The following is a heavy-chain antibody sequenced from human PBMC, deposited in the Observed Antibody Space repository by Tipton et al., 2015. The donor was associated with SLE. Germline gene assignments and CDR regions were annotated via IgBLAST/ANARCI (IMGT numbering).Heavy chain of an antibody. J-gene: IGHJ3*02. D-gene: IGHD3-3*01. CDR2: IYYSGST. CDR1: GGSISSHY. V-gene: IGHV4-59*11. Sequence: TLSLTCTVSGGSISSHYWSWIRQPPGKGLEWIGYIYYSGSTNYNSSLKSRVTISVDTSKNQFSLKLSSVTAADTAVYYCARDNPHDFWSVSAFDIWGQGTMVTVSS. CDR3: ARDNPHDFWSVSAFDI.